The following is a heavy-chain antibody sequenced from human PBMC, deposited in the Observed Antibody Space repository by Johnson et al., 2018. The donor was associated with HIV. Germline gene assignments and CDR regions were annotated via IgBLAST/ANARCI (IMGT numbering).Heavy chain of an antibody. D-gene: IGHD4-17*01. V-gene: IGHV3-7*01. J-gene: IGHJ3*02. CDR1: GFTFSSYW. Sequence: VQVVESGGGLVQPGGSLRLSCAASGFTFSSYWMSWVRQAPGKGLEWVANIKQDGSEKYYVDSVKGRFTISRDNAKNSVYLQMNSLRVADTAIYYCARGGSTVGFDIWGQGTMVTVSS. CDR2: IKQDGSEK. CDR3: ARGGSTVGFDI.